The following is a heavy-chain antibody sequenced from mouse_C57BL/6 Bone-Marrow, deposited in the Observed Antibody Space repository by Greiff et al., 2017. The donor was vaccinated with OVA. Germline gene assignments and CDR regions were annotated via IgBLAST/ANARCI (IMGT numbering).Heavy chain of an antibody. Sequence: QVQLQQSGAELVRPGTSVKVSCKASGYAFTNYLIEWVKQRPGQGLEWIGVINPGSGGTNYNEKFKGKATLTADKSSSTAYMQLSSLTSEDSAVYFCASYDGYYRFAYWGQGTLVTVSA. CDR3: ASYDGYYRFAY. J-gene: IGHJ3*01. CDR2: INPGSGGT. CDR1: GYAFTNYL. V-gene: IGHV1-54*01. D-gene: IGHD2-3*01.